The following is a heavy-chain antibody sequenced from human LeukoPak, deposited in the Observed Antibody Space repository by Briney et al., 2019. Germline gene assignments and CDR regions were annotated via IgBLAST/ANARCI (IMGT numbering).Heavy chain of an antibody. V-gene: IGHV4-34*01. D-gene: IGHD2-2*02. CDR1: GGSFSGYY. CDR2: INHSGST. Sequence: NPSETLSLTCAVYGGSFSGYYWSWIRQPPGKGLEWIGEINHSGSTNYNPSLKSRVTISVDTSKNQFSLKLSSVTAADTAVYYCARGRRIVVVPAAIRYYYYGMDVWGQGTTVTVSS. J-gene: IGHJ6*02. CDR3: ARGRRIVVVPAAIRYYYYGMDV.